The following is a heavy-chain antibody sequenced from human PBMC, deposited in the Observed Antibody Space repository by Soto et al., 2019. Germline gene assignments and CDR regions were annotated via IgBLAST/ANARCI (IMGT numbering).Heavy chain of an antibody. D-gene: IGHD6-13*01. CDR2: ISYDGSNK. CDR1: GFTFSSYG. J-gene: IGHJ5*02. Sequence: GGSLRLSCAASGFTFSSYGMHWVRQAPGKGLEWVAVISYDGSNKYYADSVKGRFTISRDNSKNTLYLQMNSLRAEDTAVYYCAKSSASSSWYHVLTPWGQGTLVTVSS. V-gene: IGHV3-30*18. CDR3: AKSSASSSWYHVLTP.